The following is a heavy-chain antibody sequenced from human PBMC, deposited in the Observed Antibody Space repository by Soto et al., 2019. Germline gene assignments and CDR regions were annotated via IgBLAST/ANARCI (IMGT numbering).Heavy chain of an antibody. V-gene: IGHV4-30-4*01. D-gene: IGHD1-26*01. CDR1: GGSMTSGDCY. Sequence: QVHLQESGPGLVKPSQALSLTCTVSGGSMTSGDCYWSWIRQPPGKGLEWVGSIYYTRSTYYNPSLKSRVTISLDTSKNQFSLRLRSVTAADTAVYYCATDKWELPIDIWGHGTMVTVSS. CDR2: IYYTRST. J-gene: IGHJ3*02. CDR3: ATDKWELPIDI.